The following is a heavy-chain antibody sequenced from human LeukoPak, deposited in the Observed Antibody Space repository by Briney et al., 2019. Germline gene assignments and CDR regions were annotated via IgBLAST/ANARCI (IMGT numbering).Heavy chain of an antibody. Sequence: GGSLRLSCAASGFTFSSYSMNWVRQAPGKGLEWVAVISYDGSNKYYADSVKGRFTISRDNSKNTLYLQMNSLRAEDTAVCYCAGPVAGTPLDYWGQGTLVTVSS. D-gene: IGHD6-19*01. CDR2: ISYDGSNK. CDR3: AGPVAGTPLDY. V-gene: IGHV3-30-3*01. J-gene: IGHJ4*02. CDR1: GFTFSSYS.